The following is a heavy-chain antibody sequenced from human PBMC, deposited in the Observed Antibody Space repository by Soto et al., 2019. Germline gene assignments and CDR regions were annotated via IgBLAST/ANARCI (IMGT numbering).Heavy chain of an antibody. D-gene: IGHD3-3*01. V-gene: IGHV4-59*08. CDR3: ARRKDDFWSGYDY. J-gene: IGHJ4*02. CDR2: IYYSGST. CDR1: GGSISSYY. Sequence: PSETLSLTCTVSGGSISSYYWSWIRQPPGKGLEWIGYIYYSGSTNYNPSLKSRVTISVDTSKNQFSLKLSSVTAADTAVYYCARRKDDFWSGYDYWGQGTLVTVSS.